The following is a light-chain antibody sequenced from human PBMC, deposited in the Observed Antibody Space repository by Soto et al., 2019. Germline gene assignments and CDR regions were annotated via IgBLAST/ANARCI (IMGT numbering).Light chain of an antibody. Sequence: DIQMTQSPSSLSASVGDTVTITCRASQAISNYLAWFQQISGKAPKSLIYDASNLQSGVPSKFSGSRSGTNFTLTISSLQPEDFATYYCQQYNSYPLTFGGGTKVEIK. J-gene: IGKJ4*01. CDR1: QAISNY. CDR3: QQYNSYPLT. CDR2: DAS. V-gene: IGKV1-16*02.